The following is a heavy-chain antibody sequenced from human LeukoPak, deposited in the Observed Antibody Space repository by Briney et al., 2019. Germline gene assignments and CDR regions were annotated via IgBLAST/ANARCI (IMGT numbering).Heavy chain of an antibody. CDR1: GFTVSSTY. CDR3: ARDRAVGYCSSTSCPYYFDY. V-gene: IGHV3-53*01. J-gene: IGHJ4*02. D-gene: IGHD2-2*01. Sequence: PGGSLRLSCAASGFTVSSTYMSQVRQSPGKGLEWVSVVYKDGKMFYIDSVKGRFAISRDTSKNTVYLQMNNLRAEDTAVYYCARDRAVGYCSSTSCPYYFDYWGQGTLVTVSS. CDR2: VYKDGKM.